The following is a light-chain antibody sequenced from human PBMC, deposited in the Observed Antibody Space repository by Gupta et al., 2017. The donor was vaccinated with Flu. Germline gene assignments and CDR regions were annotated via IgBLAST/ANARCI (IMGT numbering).Light chain of an antibody. CDR1: QNIYSN. V-gene: IGKV3-11*01. CDR3: QQRGDWPPT. J-gene: IGKJ4*01. CDR2: EAS. Sequence: ETVLTQSPVTLSLSPGERATLSCRASQNIYSNLAWYRQKPGQSPRLLVYEASRRATGVPARFSGNGSGTEFTLTIDSREREDFAVYSCQQRGDWPPTFGGGTRVDIK.